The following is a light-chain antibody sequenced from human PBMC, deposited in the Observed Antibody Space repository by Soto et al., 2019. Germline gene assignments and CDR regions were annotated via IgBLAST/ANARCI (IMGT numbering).Light chain of an antibody. V-gene: IGKV3-11*01. Sequence: EIVLTQSPATLSLSPGERATLSCRASQSVSSYLAWYQQKPGQAPRLLIYDASNRATGIPARFSGSGSGTDFTLTISSLEPEEFAVYYCQQCSHWPLTFGGGTKVEIK. J-gene: IGKJ4*02. CDR2: DAS. CDR1: QSVSSY. CDR3: QQCSHWPLT.